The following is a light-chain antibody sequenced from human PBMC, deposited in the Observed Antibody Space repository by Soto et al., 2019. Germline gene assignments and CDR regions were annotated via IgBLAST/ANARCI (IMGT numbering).Light chain of an antibody. J-gene: IGLJ2*01. V-gene: IGLV1-51*01. CDR1: SSNIGNNF. Sequence: QSVLTQPPSVSAAPGQEVTMSCSGSSSNIGNNFVSWYQHLPGTAPKLLIYDNNKRPSGIPDRFSGTKSGTSATLGITGLQTGDEAHYYCATWDSSLIAGVFGGGTKLTVL. CDR3: ATWDSSLIAGV. CDR2: DNN.